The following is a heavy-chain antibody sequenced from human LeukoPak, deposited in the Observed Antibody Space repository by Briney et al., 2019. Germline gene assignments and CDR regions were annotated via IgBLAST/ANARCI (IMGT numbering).Heavy chain of an antibody. CDR2: INHSGST. D-gene: IGHD2-2*01. CDR3: ARGGWGYCSSTSCAGARYFDY. V-gene: IGHV4-34*01. Sequence: PSETLSLTCAVYGGSFSGYYWSWIRQPPGKGLEWIGEINHSGSTNYNPSLKSRVTISVDTSKNQFSLKLSSVTAADTAVYYCARGGWGYCSSTSCAGARYFDYWCQGTLVTVSS. J-gene: IGHJ4*02. CDR1: GGSFSGYY.